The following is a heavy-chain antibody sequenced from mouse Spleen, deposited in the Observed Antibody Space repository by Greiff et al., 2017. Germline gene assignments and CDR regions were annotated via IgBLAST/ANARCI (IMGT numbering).Heavy chain of an antibody. CDR1: GFTFSDYY. Sequence: EVTLVESEGGLVQPGSSMKLSCTASGFTFSDYYMAWVRQVPEKGLEWVANINHDGSSTYYLDSLKSRFIISRDNAKNILYLQMSSLKSEDTATYYCARACYRYDGAWFAYWGQGTLVTVSA. CDR2: INHDGSST. D-gene: IGHD2-14*01. CDR3: ARACYRYDGAWFAY. J-gene: IGHJ3*01. V-gene: IGHV5-16*01.